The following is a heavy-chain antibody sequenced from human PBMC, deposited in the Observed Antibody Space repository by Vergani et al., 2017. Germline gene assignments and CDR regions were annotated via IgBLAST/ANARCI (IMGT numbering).Heavy chain of an antibody. CDR2: IYTSGST. V-gene: IGHV4-61*02. CDR1: GGSISSGSYY. D-gene: IGHD2-8*01. J-gene: IGHJ5*02. Sequence: QVQLQESGPGLVKPSQTLSLTCTVSGGSISSGSYYWSWIRQPAGKGLECIGRIYTSGSTKYNPALKSRVTIPVDTSKNQFSRKLSSVTAADTAVYYCAREXHNGEDNKRGDGSVRGLSIWFDPWGQGTLVTVSS. CDR3: AREXHNGEDNKRGDGSVRGLSIWFDP.